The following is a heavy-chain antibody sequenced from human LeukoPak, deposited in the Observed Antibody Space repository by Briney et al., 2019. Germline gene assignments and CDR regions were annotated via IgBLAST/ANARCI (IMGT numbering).Heavy chain of an antibody. J-gene: IGHJ4*02. CDR2: IYSSGST. CDR3: ARNNQYYYDSSGYSDY. D-gene: IGHD3-22*01. V-gene: IGHV4-59*01. CDR1: GGSIRGYY. Sequence: SETLSLTCNVSGGSIRGYYWSWIRQPPGKGLEWIGYIYSSGSTNYNPSLKSRVTMSVDTSKNQFSLKVSSVTAADTAVYYCARNNQYYYDSSGYSDYWGQGTLVTVSS.